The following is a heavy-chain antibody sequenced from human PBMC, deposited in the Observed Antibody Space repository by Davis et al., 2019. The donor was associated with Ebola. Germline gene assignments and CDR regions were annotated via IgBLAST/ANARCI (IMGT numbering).Heavy chain of an antibody. CDR2: IWYDGSNK. CDR1: GFTFSGSA. Sequence: GGSLRLSCAASGFTFSGSAMHWVRQAPGKGLEWVAVIWYDGSNKYYADSVKGRFTISRDNSKNTLYLQMNSLRAEDTAVYYCASSVAGMGYYYYGMDVWGQGTTVTVSS. D-gene: IGHD6-19*01. CDR3: ASSVAGMGYYYYGMDV. J-gene: IGHJ6*02. V-gene: IGHV3-33*08.